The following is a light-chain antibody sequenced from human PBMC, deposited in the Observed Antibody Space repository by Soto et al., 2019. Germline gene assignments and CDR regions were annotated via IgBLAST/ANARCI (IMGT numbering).Light chain of an antibody. V-gene: IGKV3-11*01. CDR1: QSVSSY. J-gene: IGKJ5*01. CDR3: QQRSSWPLT. CDR2: DAS. Sequence: EIVFTQSPATLSLSPGERATLSCRASQSVSSYLAWYQQKPGQAPRLLIYDASNRATGLPARFSGSGSGTDFTLTISSLEPEDFAVYYCQQRSSWPLTFGQGTRLEIK.